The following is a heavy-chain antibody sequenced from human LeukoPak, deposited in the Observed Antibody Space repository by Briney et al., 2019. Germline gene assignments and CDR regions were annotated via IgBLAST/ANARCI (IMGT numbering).Heavy chain of an antibody. Sequence: RTSETLSLTCTVSGGSISSYYWSWIRQPPGKGLEWIGYIYYSGSTNYNPSLKSRVTISVDTSKNQFSLKLSSVTAADTAVYYCARDDAFDIWGQGTMVTVSS. J-gene: IGHJ3*02. CDR3: ARDDAFDI. CDR1: GGSISSYY. V-gene: IGHV4-59*01. CDR2: IYYSGST.